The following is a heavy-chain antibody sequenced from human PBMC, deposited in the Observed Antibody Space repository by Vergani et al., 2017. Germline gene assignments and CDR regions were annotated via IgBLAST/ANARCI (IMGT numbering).Heavy chain of an antibody. Sequence: QVQLVESGGGVVQPGTSLRLSCVVSGFALNRHAMYWVRQAPGKGLEWVVGISFDGTNEYYPDLVKGRFTISRDIAKNTLYLQVRSLRLEDTGVYHCVRDRGLCAGGRCYTEDWDDWGQGTPVTVSS. CDR2: ISFDGTNE. CDR1: GFALNRHA. J-gene: IGHJ4*02. D-gene: IGHD2-2*02. V-gene: IGHV3-30-3*01. CDR3: VRDRGLCAGGRCYTEDWDD.